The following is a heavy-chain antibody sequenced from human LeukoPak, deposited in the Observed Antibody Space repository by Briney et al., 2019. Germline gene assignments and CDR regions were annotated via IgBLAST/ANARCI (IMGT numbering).Heavy chain of an antibody. D-gene: IGHD3/OR15-3a*01. CDR3: AGKDYYFDY. CDR2: ISKDAKSN. Sequence: PGGSLRLSCATSGFTFSSYGMHWVRQVPGKGLEWVAVISKDAKSNYHVDSVKGRFTISRDNSKNTLYLQMNSLRAEDTAVYYCAGKDYYFDYWGQGTLVTVSS. V-gene: IGHV3-30*03. J-gene: IGHJ4*02. CDR1: GFTFSSYG.